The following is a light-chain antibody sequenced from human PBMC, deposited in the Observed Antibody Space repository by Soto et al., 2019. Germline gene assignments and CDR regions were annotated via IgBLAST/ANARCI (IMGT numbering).Light chain of an antibody. CDR1: SSDVGSYNL. J-gene: IGLJ1*01. V-gene: IGLV2-23*02. CDR3: WSYVSSITPNYV. CDR2: EVS. Sequence: QSALTQPASVSGSPGQSITISCPGTSSDVGSYNLVSWYQQHPGKAPKLMIFEVSKRPSGVSNRFSGSKSGNTASLTISGLQAEDEADYYCWSYVSSITPNYVFGTGTKVTVL.